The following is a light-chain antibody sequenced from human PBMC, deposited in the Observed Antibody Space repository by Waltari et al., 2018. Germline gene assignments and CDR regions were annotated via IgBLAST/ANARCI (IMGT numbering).Light chain of an antibody. V-gene: IGLV8-61*01. CDR1: SGSFLDTSY. CDR2: KGN. J-gene: IGLJ3*02. Sequence: QTVVTQEPSLSVSPGGTVPLTCALSSGSFLDTSYSPRYQQPPGHPPRTLVYKGNSRSSGVPDRFSGSILGNKAALTITGAQADDESDYYCALYMGSGIWVFGGGTRLTVL. CDR3: ALYMGSGIWV.